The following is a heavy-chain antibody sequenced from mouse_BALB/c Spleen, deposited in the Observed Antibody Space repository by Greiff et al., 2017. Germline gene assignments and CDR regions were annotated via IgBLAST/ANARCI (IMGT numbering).Heavy chain of an antibody. D-gene: IGHD2-1*01. J-gene: IGHJ2*01. CDR2: INPNNGGT. CDR3: ARSGGNYVGYYFDY. Sequence: VQLQQSGPELVKPGASVKIPCKASGYTFTDYNMDWVKQSHGKSLEWIGDINPNNGGTIYNQKFKGKATLTVDKSSSTAYMELRSLTSEDTAVYYCARSGGNYVGYYFDYWGQGTTLTVSS. V-gene: IGHV1-18*01. CDR1: GYTFTDYN.